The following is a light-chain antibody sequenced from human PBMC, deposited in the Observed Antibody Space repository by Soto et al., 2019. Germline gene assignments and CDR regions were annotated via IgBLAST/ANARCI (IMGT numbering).Light chain of an antibody. V-gene: IGLV1-44*01. CDR1: SSNIGSNT. CDR3: AAWDDSLNGRWV. CDR2: NDS. J-gene: IGLJ3*02. Sequence: QSVLIQPPSASGTPGQRVTISCSGSSSNIGSNTVNWFQQVPGMAPRLLIYNDSQRPSGVPDRFSGSKSGTSASLAISGLQSEDEADYYCAAWDDSLNGRWVFGGGTKVTVL.